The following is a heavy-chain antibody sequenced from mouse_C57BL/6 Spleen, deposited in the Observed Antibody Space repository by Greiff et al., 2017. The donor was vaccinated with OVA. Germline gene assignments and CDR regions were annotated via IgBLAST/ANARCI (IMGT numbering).Heavy chain of an antibody. CDR1: GYTFTSYG. Sequence: VQLQQSGAELVRPGASVKLSCKASGYTFTSYGISWVKQRTGQGLEWIGEIYPRSGNTYYNEQFKGKATLTADKSSSTAYMELRSLTSEDSAVYFCDYYGSSYYAMDYWGQGTSVTVSS. J-gene: IGHJ4*01. CDR3: DYYGSSYYAMDY. V-gene: IGHV1-81*01. D-gene: IGHD1-1*01. CDR2: IYPRSGNT.